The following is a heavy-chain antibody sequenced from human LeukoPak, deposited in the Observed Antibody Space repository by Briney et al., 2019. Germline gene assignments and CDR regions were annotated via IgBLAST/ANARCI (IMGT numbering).Heavy chain of an antibody. J-gene: IGHJ4*02. CDR3: ARVGYQLPSFDY. CDR2: ISSSRSYI. D-gene: IGHD2-2*01. CDR1: GFTFSSYS. V-gene: IGHV3-21*01. Sequence: GGSLRLSCAASGFTFSSYSMNWVRQAPGKGLEWVSSISSSRSYIYYADSVKGRFTISRDNAKNSLYLQMNSLRAEDTAVYYCARVGYQLPSFDYWGQGTLVTVSS.